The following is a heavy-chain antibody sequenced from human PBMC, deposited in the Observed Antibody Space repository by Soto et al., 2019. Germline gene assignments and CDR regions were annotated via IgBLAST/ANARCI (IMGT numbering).Heavy chain of an antibody. CDR1: GGSISSSSYY. Sequence: QLQLQESGPGLVKPSETLSLTCTVSGGSISSSSYYWGWIRQPPGKGLEWIGSIYYSGSTYYNPSLERRVTRSVDTSKNQFSLKLSSVTAADTAVYYCARHVQGAVVYANVPSNAFDIWGQGTMVTVSS. CDR3: ARHVQGAVVYANVPSNAFDI. D-gene: IGHD2-8*02. CDR2: IYYSGST. J-gene: IGHJ3*02. V-gene: IGHV4-39*01.